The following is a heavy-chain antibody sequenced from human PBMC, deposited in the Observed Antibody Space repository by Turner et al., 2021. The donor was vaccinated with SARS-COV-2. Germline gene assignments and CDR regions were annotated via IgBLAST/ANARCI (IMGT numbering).Heavy chain of an antibody. D-gene: IGHD4-17*01. J-gene: IGHJ4*02. Sequence: QVQLVESGGGVVQPGRSLRLSCAASGFTFSSYGMHWVRQAPGKGLEWVAIISYDGSEKYYADSVKGRFTISRDNSKNTLYLQINSLRAEDTAVYYCAKGAPYGDYLRSDYWGQGTLVTVSS. CDR1: GFTFSSYG. CDR2: ISYDGSEK. CDR3: AKGAPYGDYLRSDY. V-gene: IGHV3-30*18.